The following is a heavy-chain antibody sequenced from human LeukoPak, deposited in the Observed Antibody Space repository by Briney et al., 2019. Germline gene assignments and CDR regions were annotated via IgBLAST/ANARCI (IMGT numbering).Heavy chain of an antibody. Sequence: GGSLRLPCAVSGFTFSNYGMHWVRQAPGKGLEWVAVISYDGSNKYYADSVKGRFTISRDNSKNTLYLQMNSLRAEDTAVYYCAKDNYGMDVWGQGTTVTVSS. CDR3: AKDNYGMDV. V-gene: IGHV3-30*18. J-gene: IGHJ6*02. CDR2: ISYDGSNK. CDR1: GFTFSNYG.